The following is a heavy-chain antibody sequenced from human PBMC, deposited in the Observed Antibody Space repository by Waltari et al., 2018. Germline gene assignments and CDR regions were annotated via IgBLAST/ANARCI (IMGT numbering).Heavy chain of an antibody. CDR1: GFNFGNYG. Sequence: QVQLVESGGGVVQPARSLRLSCSASGFNFGNYGLHWVRKAPGKGLEWVALISFDGSNEDYSDSVKGRFTISRDNSKNTLWLQMDSLKSDDTAVYFCVQDLDSSSHWYGLDVWGRGTTVTVFS. D-gene: IGHD6-19*01. CDR3: VQDLDSSSHWYGLDV. CDR2: ISFDGSNE. V-gene: IGHV3-30*18. J-gene: IGHJ6*01.